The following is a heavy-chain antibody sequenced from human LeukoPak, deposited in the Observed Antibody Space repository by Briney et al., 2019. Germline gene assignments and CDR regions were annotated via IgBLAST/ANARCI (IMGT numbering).Heavy chain of an antibody. J-gene: IGHJ4*02. V-gene: IGHV3-48*02. Sequence: GGSLRLSCAASGFTFSSYSMTWVRQAPGKGLEWVSYISSSSSTIYYADSVKGRFTISRDNAKNSLYLQMNSLRDEDTAVYYCARAKLRFLEWLGYWGQGTLVTVSS. D-gene: IGHD3-3*01. CDR3: ARAKLRFLEWLGY. CDR1: GFTFSSYS. CDR2: ISSSSSTI.